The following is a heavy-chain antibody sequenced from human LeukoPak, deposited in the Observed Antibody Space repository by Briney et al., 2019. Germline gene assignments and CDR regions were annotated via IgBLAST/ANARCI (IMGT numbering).Heavy chain of an antibody. V-gene: IGHV4-39*01. CDR2: IHYSGST. D-gene: IGHD2-15*01. CDR3: ARLYCSGGNCYGAFDI. CDR1: GGSISSRSYY. Sequence: SETLSLTCTVSGGSISSRSYYWGWIRQPPGKGLEWIGSIHYSGSTYYNPSLKSRLTISVDTSKNQFSLKLSSVTAADTAVYYCARLYCSGGNCYGAFDIWGQGTMATVSS. J-gene: IGHJ3*02.